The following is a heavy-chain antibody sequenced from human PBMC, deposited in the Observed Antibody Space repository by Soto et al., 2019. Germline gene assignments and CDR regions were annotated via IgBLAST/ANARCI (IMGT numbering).Heavy chain of an antibody. CDR1: SCSITVYY. V-gene: IGHV4-59*01. Sequence: PWESLSLTCAVSSCSITVYYRSWIRQPPGRGLEWIGYIYYAGNTSYNPSLNRRGTISVDTSKNQSSLKLTTVTAADTPVFYCGCYCVSSGVQSGLGLWGPGTIVTVSS. J-gene: IGHJ5*02. CDR3: GCYCVSSGVQSGLGL. CDR2: IYYAGNT. D-gene: IGHD7-27*01.